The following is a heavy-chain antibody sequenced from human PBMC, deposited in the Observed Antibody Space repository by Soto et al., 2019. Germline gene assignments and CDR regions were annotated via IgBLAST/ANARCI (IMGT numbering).Heavy chain of an antibody. Sequence: SETLSLTCTVSGGSISSYYWSWIRQPPGKGLEWIGYIYYSGSTNYNPSLKSRVTISVDTSKNQFSLKLSSVTAADTAVYYCARRDSGYELDYWGQGTLVTVSS. CDR2: IYYSGST. D-gene: IGHD5-12*01. J-gene: IGHJ4*02. CDR3: ARRDSGYELDY. CDR1: GGSISSYY. V-gene: IGHV4-59*08.